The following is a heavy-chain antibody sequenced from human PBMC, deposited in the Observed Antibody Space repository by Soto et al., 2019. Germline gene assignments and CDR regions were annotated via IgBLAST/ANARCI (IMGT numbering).Heavy chain of an antibody. Sequence: ASVKVSCKASGYTFTGYYMHWVRQAPGQGLEWMGWINPNSGGTNYAQKFQGRVTMTRDTSISTAYMELSRLRSDDTAVYYCARDFIWFGELYHYYYYYGMDVWGQGTTVTVSS. CDR1: GYTFTGYY. CDR3: ARDFIWFGELYHYYYYYGMDV. CDR2: INPNSGGT. J-gene: IGHJ6*02. V-gene: IGHV1-2*02. D-gene: IGHD3-10*01.